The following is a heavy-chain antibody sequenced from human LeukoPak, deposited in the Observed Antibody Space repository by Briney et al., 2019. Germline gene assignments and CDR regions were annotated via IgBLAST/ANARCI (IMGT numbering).Heavy chain of an antibody. CDR2: LSGSGDTT. CDR1: GFTFSSYA. Sequence: GGSLRLSCAASGFTFSSYAMSWVRQAPGKGLEWVSALSGSGDTTYYADSVKGRFTISRDNSTNTLYLQMNSLRAEDTAVYYCAKDQDSMVRGIIWMNNWFDPWGQGTLVTVSS. J-gene: IGHJ5*02. V-gene: IGHV3-23*01. D-gene: IGHD3-10*01. CDR3: AKDQDSMVRGIIWMNNWFDP.